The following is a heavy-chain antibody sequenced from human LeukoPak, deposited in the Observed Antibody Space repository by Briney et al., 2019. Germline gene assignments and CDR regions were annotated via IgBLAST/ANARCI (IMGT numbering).Heavy chain of an antibody. CDR3: AELGITMIGGV. CDR1: GFTLSDYY. J-gene: IGHJ6*04. Sequence: GGSLRLSCAASGFTLSDYYMTWIRQAPGKGLEWVSYITSAGTTYYADSVKGRFTISRDNAKTSLYLQMNNLRADDTAVYYCAELGITMIGGVWGKGTTVTISS. V-gene: IGHV3-11*04. D-gene: IGHD3-10*02. CDR2: ITSAGTT.